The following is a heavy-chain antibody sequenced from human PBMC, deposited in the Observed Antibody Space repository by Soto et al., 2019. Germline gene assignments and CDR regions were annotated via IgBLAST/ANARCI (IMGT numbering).Heavy chain of an antibody. Sequence: SGPTLVKPTQTLTLTCTFSGFSLSTSGVGVGWIRQPPGQALEWLALIYWDDDKRYSPSLKSRLTITKDTSKNQVVLTMTNMDPVDTATYYCAHRGYYGSGSYKGIQYLDYWGQGTLVTVSS. V-gene: IGHV2-5*02. CDR2: IYWDDDK. D-gene: IGHD3-10*01. CDR3: AHRGYYGSGSYKGIQYLDY. J-gene: IGHJ4*02. CDR1: GFSLSTSGVG.